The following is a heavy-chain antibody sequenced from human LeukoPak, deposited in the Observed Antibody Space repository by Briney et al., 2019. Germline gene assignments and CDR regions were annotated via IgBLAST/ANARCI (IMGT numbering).Heavy chain of an antibody. Sequence: ASVKVSCKASGFTFTSYTITWVRQAPGQGLEWMGWISAYNGNTNYAQNLQGRVTVTTDTSTTTAYMELWSLRSDDTAVYYCARDLHSSGYYRSDAFDIWGQGTMVTVSS. CDR3: ARDLHSSGYYRSDAFDI. D-gene: IGHD3-22*01. V-gene: IGHV1-18*01. J-gene: IGHJ3*02. CDR2: ISAYNGNT. CDR1: GFTFTSYT.